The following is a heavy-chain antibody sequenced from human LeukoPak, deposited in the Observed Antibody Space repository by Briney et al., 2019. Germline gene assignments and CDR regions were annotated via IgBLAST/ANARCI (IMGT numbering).Heavy chain of an antibody. CDR3: ARQVPYYYGSGSYSLFDY. Sequence: SSETLSLTCTVSGGSISSYYWSWIRQPPGKGLEWIGYICTSGSTNYNPSLKSRVTISVDTSKNQFSLKLSSVTAADTAVYYCARQVPYYYGSGSYSLFDYWGQGTLVTVSS. D-gene: IGHD3-10*01. V-gene: IGHV4-4*09. J-gene: IGHJ4*02. CDR1: GGSISSYY. CDR2: ICTSGST.